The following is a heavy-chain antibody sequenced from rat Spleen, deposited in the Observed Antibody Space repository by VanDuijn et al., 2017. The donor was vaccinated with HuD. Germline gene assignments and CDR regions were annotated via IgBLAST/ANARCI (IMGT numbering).Heavy chain of an antibody. V-gene: IGHV5-29*01. CDR2: ISYDGSST. D-gene: IGHD1-6*01. J-gene: IGHJ4*01. Sequence: EVQLVESGGGLVQPGRSLKLSCAASGFTFSDYYMAWVRQAPTKGLEWVATISYDGSSTYYRDSVKGRFTISRDNAKTTLSLQMDSLRSEDTATYYCATEKMLSTDYYCGPMDAWGRGASVTVSS. CDR1: GFTFSDYY. CDR3: ATEKMLSTDYYCGPMDA.